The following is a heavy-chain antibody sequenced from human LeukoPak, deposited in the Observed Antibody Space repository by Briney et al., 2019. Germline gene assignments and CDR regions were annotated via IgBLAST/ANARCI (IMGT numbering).Heavy chain of an antibody. CDR3: ARRIVAGQSLFFQQ. V-gene: IGHV5-51*01. CDR1: EYSFSSYW. J-gene: IGHJ1*01. Sequence: GESLKISCKSSEYSFSSYWIGWVRQMPGKGLEWMGNIYPGDSETRYSPSFQGQVTVSADKSTSTAYLQWNSLKASDTAIYYCARRIVAGQSLFFQQWGQGTLVTVSS. D-gene: IGHD6-19*01. CDR2: IYPGDSET.